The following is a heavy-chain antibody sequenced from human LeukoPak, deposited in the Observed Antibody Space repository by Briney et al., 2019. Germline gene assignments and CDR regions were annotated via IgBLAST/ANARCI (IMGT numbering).Heavy chain of an antibody. J-gene: IGHJ6*03. V-gene: IGHV3-21*01. Sequence: GGSLSLSCAASGFTFSSYSVNWVRQAPGKGLEWVSSISSSSSYIYYADSVKGRFTISRDNAKKSLYLQMNSLRAEDTAVYYCARVGTRMVTIVAPYYMDVWGKGTTVTVSS. CDR3: ARVGTRMVTIVAPYYMDV. CDR2: ISSSSSYI. D-gene: IGHD5-24*01. CDR1: GFTFSSYS.